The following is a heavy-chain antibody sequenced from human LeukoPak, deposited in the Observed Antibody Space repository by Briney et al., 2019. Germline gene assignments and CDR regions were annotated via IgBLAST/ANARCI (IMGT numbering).Heavy chain of an antibody. CDR3: ARRMSTSWASDY. CDR2: IYSGGGT. CDR1: GFTVSLSY. D-gene: IGHD6-13*01. J-gene: IGHJ4*02. Sequence: GGSLRLSCTASGFTVSLSYMIWFRQAPGKGLKWVSVIYSGGGTYYAESVNGRFTISRDHSKNTLFLQMSSLKAEDTAVYYCARRMSTSWASDYWGQGTLVTVSS. V-gene: IGHV3-53*01.